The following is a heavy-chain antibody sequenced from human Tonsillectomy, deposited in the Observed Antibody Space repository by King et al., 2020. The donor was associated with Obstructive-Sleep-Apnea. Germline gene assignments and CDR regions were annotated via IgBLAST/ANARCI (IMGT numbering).Heavy chain of an antibody. CDR1: GFPFSAYA. J-gene: IGHJ4*02. CDR2: ISGSGDST. D-gene: IGHD3-16*01. CDR3: AKDSILGAYFDY. V-gene: IGHV3-23*01. Sequence: VQLLESGGGLVQPGGSLRLSCATSGFPFSAYAMSWVRQAPGKGLEWVSAISGSGDSTYYADSVKGRFTISSDNSYDTVYLQMNSLRADDTAVYYCAKDSILGAYFDYWGQGTLVTVSS.